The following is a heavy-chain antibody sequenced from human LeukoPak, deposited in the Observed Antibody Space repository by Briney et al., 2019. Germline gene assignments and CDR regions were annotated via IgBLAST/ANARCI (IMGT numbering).Heavy chain of an antibody. CDR2: ISYDGGNK. V-gene: IGHV3-30*18. CDR1: GFTFSSYG. CDR3: AKPLYYYDSSGRYYFDY. Sequence: PGGSLRLSCAASGFTFSSYGMHWVRQAPGKGLEWVAVISYDGGNKYYADSVKGRFTISRDNSKDTLYLQMNSLRAEDTAVYYCAKPLYYYDSSGRYYFDYWGQGTLVTVSS. J-gene: IGHJ4*02. D-gene: IGHD3-22*01.